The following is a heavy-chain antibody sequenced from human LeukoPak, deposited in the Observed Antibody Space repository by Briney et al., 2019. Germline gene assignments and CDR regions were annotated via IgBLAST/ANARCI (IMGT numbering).Heavy chain of an antibody. CDR3: ARAPSIAVVPAAYDAFDI. J-gene: IGHJ3*02. V-gene: IGHV1-46*01. CDR1: GYTFTSYY. CDR2: FNPSSGYT. Sequence: ASVKVSCKASGYTFTSYYMHWVRQAPGQGLEWMGIFNPSSGYTNYARKFQGRVTMTRDTSSSTVYMELSSLGSEDTAVYYCARAPSIAVVPAAYDAFDIWGQGTLVTVSS. D-gene: IGHD2-2*01.